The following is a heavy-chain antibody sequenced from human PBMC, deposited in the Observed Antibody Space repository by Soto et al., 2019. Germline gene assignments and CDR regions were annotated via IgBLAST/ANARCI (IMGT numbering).Heavy chain of an antibody. CDR1: GGSISSSNW. V-gene: IGHV4-4*02. Sequence: QVQLQESGPGLVKPSGTLSLTCAVSGGSISSSNWWSWVRQPPGKGLEWIGEIYHCGSTNYNPSLKSSGTISVDKSKNQFSLKLSSVTAADTGVYYCARDRAFGASSPGYYYYGMDVWGQGTTVTVSS. CDR3: ARDRAFGASSPGYYYYGMDV. D-gene: IGHD3-10*01. CDR2: IYHCGST. J-gene: IGHJ6*02.